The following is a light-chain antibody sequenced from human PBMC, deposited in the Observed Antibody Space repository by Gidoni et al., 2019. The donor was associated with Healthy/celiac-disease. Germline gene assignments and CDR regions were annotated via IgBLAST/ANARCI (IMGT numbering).Light chain of an antibody. V-gene: IGKV3-20*01. CDR1: QSVSSSY. Sequence: EIVLTQSPGTLSLSPGERATLSCRPSQSVSSSYLAWYQQKPGQAPRLLIYGASSRATGIPDRFSGSGSGTDFTLTISRLEPEDFAVYYCQQYGSSPSITFXQXTRLEIK. J-gene: IGKJ5*01. CDR2: GAS. CDR3: QQYGSSPSIT.